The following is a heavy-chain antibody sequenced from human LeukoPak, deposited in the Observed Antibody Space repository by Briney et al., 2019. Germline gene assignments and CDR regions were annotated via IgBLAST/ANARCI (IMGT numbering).Heavy chain of an antibody. J-gene: IGHJ4*02. CDR2: ISYSGRT. CDR1: GGSISSSSYY. D-gene: IGHD6-19*01. Sequence: SETLSLTCTVSGGSISSSSYYWGWIHRPPGKGLEWIGYISYSGRTNYKPSLNSRVTISVDTSKNQFSLKLTSVTAADTAVYYCARVRESSGWDYFDYWGQGAQVTVSS. CDR3: ARVRESSGWDYFDY. V-gene: IGHV4-61*05.